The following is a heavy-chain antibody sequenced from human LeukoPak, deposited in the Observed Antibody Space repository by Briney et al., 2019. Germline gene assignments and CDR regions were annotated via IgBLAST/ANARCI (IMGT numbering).Heavy chain of an antibody. D-gene: IGHD3-16*01. Sequence: GGSLRLSCAASGFTFSSYSMSWVRQAPGKGLEWVSVIYSGGSTYYAESVKGRFTISRDNSKNTLYLQMNSLRAEDTAVYYCVSGGDYFDYWGQGTLVTVSS. CDR1: GFTFSSYS. V-gene: IGHV3-66*01. CDR2: IYSGGST. CDR3: VSGGDYFDY. J-gene: IGHJ4*02.